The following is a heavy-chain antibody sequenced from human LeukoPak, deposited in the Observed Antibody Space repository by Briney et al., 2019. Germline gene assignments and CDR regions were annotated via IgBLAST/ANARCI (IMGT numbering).Heavy chain of an antibody. CDR2: ISSSSSCI. Sequence: PGGSLRLSCAASGFTFSSYSMNWVRQAPGKGLEWVSSISSSSSCIYYADSVKGRFTISRDNAKNSLYLQMNSLRAEDTAVYYCASVPPSIAVAGTDDYWGQGTLVAVSS. V-gene: IGHV3-21*01. CDR1: GFTFSSYS. CDR3: ASVPPSIAVAGTDDY. J-gene: IGHJ4*02. D-gene: IGHD6-19*01.